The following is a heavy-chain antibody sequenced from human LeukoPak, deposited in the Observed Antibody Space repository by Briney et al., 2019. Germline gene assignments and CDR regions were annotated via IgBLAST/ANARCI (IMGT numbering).Heavy chain of an antibody. Sequence: PGGSLRLSCAASGFTFSSYWMYWVRQAPGKGLVWVSRINSDGSSTSYADSVKGRFTISRDNAKNTLYLQMNSLRAEDTAVYYCARQVDTAMVRTNWFDPWGQGTLVTVSS. J-gene: IGHJ5*02. CDR2: INSDGSST. D-gene: IGHD5-18*01. CDR1: GFTFSSYW. CDR3: ARQVDTAMVRTNWFDP. V-gene: IGHV3-74*01.